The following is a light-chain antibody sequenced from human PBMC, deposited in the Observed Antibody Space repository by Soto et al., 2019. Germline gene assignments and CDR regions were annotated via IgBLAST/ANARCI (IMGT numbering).Light chain of an antibody. CDR3: QQCNTYST. CDR1: QSIGSW. J-gene: IGKJ1*01. CDR2: QTS. V-gene: IGKV1-5*03. Sequence: DIQLTQSPSILSASVGDRVTITCRASQSIGSWLAWYQQKPGQAPNLLIFQTSNLESGVPSRFSGSGSGTQFTLTISSLQPEDFATYYCQQCNTYSTFGQGTKVESK.